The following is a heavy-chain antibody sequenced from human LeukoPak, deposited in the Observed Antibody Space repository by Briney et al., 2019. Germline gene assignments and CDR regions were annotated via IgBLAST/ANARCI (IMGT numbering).Heavy chain of an antibody. V-gene: IGHV4-31*03. CDR2: IYYSGST. CDR3: ARGAYDLFFDY. CDR1: GGSISSGGYY. Sequence: RSETLSLTCTVSGGSISSGGYYWSWIRQHPGKGLEWIGYIYYSGSTYYNPSLKSRVTISADTSKNQFSLKLSSVTAADTAVYYCARGAYDLFFDYWGQGTLVTVSS. J-gene: IGHJ4*02. D-gene: IGHD5-12*01.